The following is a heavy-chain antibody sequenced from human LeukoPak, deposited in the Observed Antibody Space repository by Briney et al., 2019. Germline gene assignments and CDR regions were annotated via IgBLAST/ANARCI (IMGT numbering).Heavy chain of an antibody. J-gene: IGHJ4*02. CDR2: IGTAGDT. CDR3: ARASDRDGYNSMDY. V-gene: IGHV3-13*01. D-gene: IGHD5-24*01. CDR1: GFTFSSYD. Sequence: GGSLRLSCAASGFTFSSYDMHWVRQATGKGLEWVSAIGTAGDTYYPGSVKGRFTISRENAKNSLYLQMNSLRAGDTAVYYCARASDRDGYNSMDYWGQGTLVTVSS.